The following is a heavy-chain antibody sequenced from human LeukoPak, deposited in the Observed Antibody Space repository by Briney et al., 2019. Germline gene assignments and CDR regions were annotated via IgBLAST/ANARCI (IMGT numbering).Heavy chain of an antibody. CDR1: GFTFSSYA. J-gene: IGHJ6*02. Sequence: GGSLRLSCAASGFTFSSYAMSWVRQAPGKGLEWVSVIYSGGSTYYADSVKGRFTISRDNSKNTLYLQMNSLRAEDTAVYYCARDTPYYEILTGYSPGGMDVWGQGTTVTVSS. CDR3: ARDTPYYEILTGYSPGGMDV. V-gene: IGHV3-53*01. D-gene: IGHD3-9*01. CDR2: IYSGGST.